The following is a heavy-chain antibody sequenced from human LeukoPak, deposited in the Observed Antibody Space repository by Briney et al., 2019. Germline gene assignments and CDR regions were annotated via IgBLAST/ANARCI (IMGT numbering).Heavy chain of an antibody. CDR3: ARGDNCAL. CDR1: GFTFRNYG. CDR2: IWYDGSNK. V-gene: IGHV3-33*01. D-gene: IGHD1-1*01. J-gene: IGHJ6*04. Sequence: GGSLRLSCAASGFTFRNYGMHWVRQAPGKGLEWVAVIWYDGSNKYYGDSVKGRFTISRDNSKSTMYLQMNSLRAEDTAVYYCARGDNCALWGKGTTVTVSS.